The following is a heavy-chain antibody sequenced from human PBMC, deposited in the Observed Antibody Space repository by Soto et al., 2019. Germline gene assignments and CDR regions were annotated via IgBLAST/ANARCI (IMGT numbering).Heavy chain of an antibody. J-gene: IGHJ6*02. CDR2: ISWNSGSI. D-gene: IGHD1-1*01. CDR3: AKGWNDYYYGMDV. CDR1: GFTFDDYA. Sequence: EVQLVESGGGLVQPGRSLRLFCAASGFTFDDYAMHWVRQAPGKGLEWVSGISWNSGSIGYADSVKGRFTISRDNAKNSLYLQMNSLRAEDTALYYCAKGWNDYYYGMDVWGQGTTVTVSS. V-gene: IGHV3-9*01.